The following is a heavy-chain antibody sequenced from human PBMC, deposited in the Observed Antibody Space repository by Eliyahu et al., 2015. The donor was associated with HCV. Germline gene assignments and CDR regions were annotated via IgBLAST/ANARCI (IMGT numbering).Heavy chain of an antibody. V-gene: IGHV4-39*01. J-gene: IGHJ4*02. CDR1: GGSISSXXYY. Sequence: QLQLQESGPGLVKPSETLSLTCTVSGGSISSXXYYXGWXRQPPGKGLEWIGSIYYSGSTYYNPSLKSRVTISVDTSKNQFSLKLSSVTAADTAVYYCARHARESGHYNYWTGYYYYFDYWGQGTLVTVSS. CDR2: IYYSGST. D-gene: IGHD3/OR15-3a*01. CDR3: ARHARESGHYNYWTGYYYYFDY.